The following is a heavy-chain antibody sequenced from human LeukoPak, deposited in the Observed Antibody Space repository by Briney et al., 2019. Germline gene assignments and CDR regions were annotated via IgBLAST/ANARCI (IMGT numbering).Heavy chain of an antibody. D-gene: IGHD1-1*01. J-gene: IGHJ4*02. Sequence: SGTLSLTCAVSGGSISSSNWWSWVRQPPGKGLEWIGEIYHSGSTNYNPSLKSRVTMSLDTSKNQFSLKLSSVTAADTAVYYCARDKSTTYFDYWGQGTLVTVSS. CDR2: IYHSGST. CDR1: GGSISSSNW. CDR3: ARDKSTTYFDY. V-gene: IGHV4-4*02.